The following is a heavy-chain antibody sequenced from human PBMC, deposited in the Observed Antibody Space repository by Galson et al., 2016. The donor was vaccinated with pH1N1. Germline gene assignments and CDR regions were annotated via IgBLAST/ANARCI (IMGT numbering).Heavy chain of an antibody. Sequence: SVKVSCKASGGTFSSYAVSWVRQAPGQGLEWVGGIIGMFGTTTYAQKLQGRVTITAEELTSSSYMGLTSLTSEDTALYYCARSRGYSYGSYYFDNWGQGTLATVSS. J-gene: IGHJ4*02. D-gene: IGHD5-18*01. CDR1: GGTFSSYA. CDR3: ARSRGYSYGSYYFDN. V-gene: IGHV1-69*13. CDR2: IIGMFGTT.